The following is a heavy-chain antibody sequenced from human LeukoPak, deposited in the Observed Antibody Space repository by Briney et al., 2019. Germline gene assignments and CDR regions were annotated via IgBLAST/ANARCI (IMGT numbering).Heavy chain of an antibody. CDR2: IRSKANSYAT. Sequence: GGSLRLSCAASGFTFSGSAMHWVRQASGQGLEWVGRIRSKANSYATAYAASVKGRFTISRDDSKNTAYLQMNSLKTEDTAVYYCTSSRKPMVRGKVELYYYYMDVWGKGTTVTVSS. CDR3: TSSRKPMVRGKVELYYYYMDV. V-gene: IGHV3-73*01. J-gene: IGHJ6*03. CDR1: GFTFSGSA. D-gene: IGHD3-10*01.